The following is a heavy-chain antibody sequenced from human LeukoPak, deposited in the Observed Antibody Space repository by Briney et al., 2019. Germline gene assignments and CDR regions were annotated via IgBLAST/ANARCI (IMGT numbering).Heavy chain of an antibody. V-gene: IGHV3-30*02. CDR3: AKVGATYYDFWSDMV. D-gene: IGHD3-3*01. CDR1: GFTYGDYA. CDR2: IRYYGSNK. J-gene: IGHJ4*02. Sequence: GGPLRLPCTASGFTYGDYAMSWVRQAPGKGLECVAFIRYYGSNKYYADSEKRRFTISRDNSNNTLYLQMNILRAEDTAVYYCAKVGATYYDFWSDMVGGQGTLVTVSS.